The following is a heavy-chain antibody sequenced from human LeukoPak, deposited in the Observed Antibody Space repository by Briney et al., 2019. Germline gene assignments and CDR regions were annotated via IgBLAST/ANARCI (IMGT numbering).Heavy chain of an antibody. Sequence: PGGSLRLSCAASGFTFSSYSMNWVRQAPGKGLEWVSYISSSSSTIYYADSVKGRFTISRDNAKNSLYLQMNSLRAEDTAVYYCAREMRTMVRGVIPEASDPWGQGTLVTVSS. CDR2: ISSSSSTI. CDR1: GFTFSSYS. CDR3: AREMRTMVRGVIPEASDP. D-gene: IGHD3-10*01. J-gene: IGHJ5*02. V-gene: IGHV3-48*04.